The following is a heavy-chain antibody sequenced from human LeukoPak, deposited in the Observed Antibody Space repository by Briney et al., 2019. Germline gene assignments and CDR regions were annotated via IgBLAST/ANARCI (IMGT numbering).Heavy chain of an antibody. CDR1: GGSISSYY. J-gene: IGHJ4*02. Sequence: SETLSLTCTVSGGSISSYYWSWIRQPPGKGLEWIGYIYYSGSTNYNPSLKSRVTISVDTSKNQFSLKLSSVTAADTAVYYCASLAVAGFWGQGPLVTVSS. CDR3: ASLAVAGF. CDR2: IYYSGST. D-gene: IGHD6-19*01. V-gene: IGHV4-59*01.